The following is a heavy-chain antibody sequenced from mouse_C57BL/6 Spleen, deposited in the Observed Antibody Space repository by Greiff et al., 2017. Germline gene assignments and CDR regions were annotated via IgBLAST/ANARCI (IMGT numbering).Heavy chain of an antibody. CDR1: GFSLTSYG. Sequence: VMLVESGPGLVAPSQSLSITCTVSGFSLTSYGVHWVRQPPGKGLEWLVVIWSDGSTHYTSALKSRLSISKDNSKSQVFLKMNSLQTDDTSMYYCARHHSNFSWFAYWGQGTLVTVSA. D-gene: IGHD2-5*01. V-gene: IGHV2-6-1*01. CDR3: ARHHSNFSWFAY. CDR2: IWSDGST. J-gene: IGHJ3*01.